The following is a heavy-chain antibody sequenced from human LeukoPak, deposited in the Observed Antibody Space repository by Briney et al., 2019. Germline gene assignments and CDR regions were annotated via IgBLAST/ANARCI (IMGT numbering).Heavy chain of an antibody. Sequence: PGGSLRLSCGASGFPLSSYSMKWVRQAPGKGLEWISYISSSSSIIYYADSVKGRFTISRDNTNTSLYLQMNSLRAEDTPGYYCARRLPWFGESYDYYYMDVWGKGTTVTVSS. CDR3: ARRLPWFGESYDYYYMDV. CDR1: GFPLSSYS. V-gene: IGHV3-48*01. D-gene: IGHD3-10*01. J-gene: IGHJ6*03. CDR2: ISSSSSII.